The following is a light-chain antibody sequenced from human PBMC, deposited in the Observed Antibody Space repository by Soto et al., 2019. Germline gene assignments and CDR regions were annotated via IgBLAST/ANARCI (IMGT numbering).Light chain of an antibody. CDR3: CSYAGSSTYV. CDR1: SSDVGSYNL. J-gene: IGLJ1*01. Sequence: QSALTQPASLSGSPGQSITISCTGTSSDVGSYNLVSWYQQHPGKAPKLMIYEGSKRPSGVSNRFSGSKSGNTASLTISGLRAEDEADYYCCSYAGSSTYVFGTGTKVTVL. V-gene: IGLV2-23*01. CDR2: EGS.